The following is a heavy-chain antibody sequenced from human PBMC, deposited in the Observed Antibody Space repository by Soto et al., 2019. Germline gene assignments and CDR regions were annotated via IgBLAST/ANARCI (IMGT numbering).Heavy chain of an antibody. D-gene: IGHD3-10*01. Sequence: PGGSLRLSCVASGFTFTTYWMSWVRQAPGKGLQWVANIRQDGGAQYYVDSVKGRFTISRDNAKNSVYLQMDSLRVEDTAVYYCVRGGHGSGSYLGSSWGQGMLVTVSS. CDR3: VRGGHGSGSYLGSS. CDR1: GFTFTTYW. V-gene: IGHV3-7*03. J-gene: IGHJ5*02. CDR2: IRQDGGAQ.